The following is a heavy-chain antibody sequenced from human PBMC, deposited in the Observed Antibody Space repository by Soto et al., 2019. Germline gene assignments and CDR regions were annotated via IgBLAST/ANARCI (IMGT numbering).Heavy chain of an antibody. Sequence: EVQLVESGGGLVQPGGSLRLSCAASGFTFSSSWMHWVRQAPGKGLVWVSRINSGASTTNYADSVKGRFTISRDNAKNTLYLQMDSLTAEDTAVYYCARGPSGWFGYDYWAQGTLVTVSS. CDR1: GFTFSSSW. V-gene: IGHV3-74*01. J-gene: IGHJ4*02. CDR3: ARGPSGWFGYDY. CDR2: INSGASTT. D-gene: IGHD6-19*01.